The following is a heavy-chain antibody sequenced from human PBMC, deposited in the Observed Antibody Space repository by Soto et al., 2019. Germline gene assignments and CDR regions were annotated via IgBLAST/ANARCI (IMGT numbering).Heavy chain of an antibody. J-gene: IGHJ6*02. D-gene: IGHD2-15*01. V-gene: IGHV4-31*03. Sequence: TLSLTCTVSGGSISSGGYYWSWIRQHPGKGLEWIGYIYYSGSTYYNPSLKSRVTISVDTSKNQFSLKLSSVTAADTAVYYCARGGCSGGSCYSSYYYGMDVWGQGTTVTVS. CDR2: IYYSGST. CDR1: GGSISSGGYY. CDR3: ARGGCSGGSCYSSYYYGMDV.